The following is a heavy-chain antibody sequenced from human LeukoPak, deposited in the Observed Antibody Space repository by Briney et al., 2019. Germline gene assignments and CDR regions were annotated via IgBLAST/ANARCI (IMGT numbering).Heavy chain of an antibody. D-gene: IGHD5-12*01. CDR1: GGSISSYY. CDR3: ARLQTVATYDTFGSLYYFDY. J-gene: IGHJ4*02. CDR2: IYYSGST. Sequence: SETLSLTCTVSGGSISSYYWSWIRQPPGKGLEWIGYIYYSGSTNYNPSLKSRVTISVDTSKNQFSLKLSSVTAADTAVYYCARLQTVATYDTFGSLYYFDYWGQGTLVTVSS. V-gene: IGHV4-59*08.